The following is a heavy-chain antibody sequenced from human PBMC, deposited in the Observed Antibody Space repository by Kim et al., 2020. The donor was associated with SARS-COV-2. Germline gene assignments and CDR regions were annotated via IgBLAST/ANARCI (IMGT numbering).Heavy chain of an antibody. J-gene: IGHJ6*02. CDR3: AGVGVGLGDYCYIMDV. D-gene: IGHD3-10*01. V-gene: IGHV1-2*02. Sequence: ASVKVSCKASGYTFTDYYMHWVRQAPGQGLEWLGWMNPNSGATNYAHSFQGRVTMTRDTSISTAYMQLSGLRSDDTAVYYCAGVGVGLGDYCYIMDVWGQGTTVTVSS. CDR2: MNPNSGAT. CDR1: GYTFTDYY.